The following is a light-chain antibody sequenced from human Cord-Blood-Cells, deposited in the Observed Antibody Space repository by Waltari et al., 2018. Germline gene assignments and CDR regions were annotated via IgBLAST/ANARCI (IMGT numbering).Light chain of an antibody. Sequence: QSALTQPASVSGSPGQSITISCTGTSSDVGGYKYVSWYQQHQGKAPKLMIYDVSNRPSGVSNRFSGSKSGNTASLTISGLQAEDEADYYCSSYTSSSTLVFGGGTKLTVL. V-gene: IGLV2-14*01. CDR2: DVS. J-gene: IGLJ2*01. CDR1: SSDVGGYKY. CDR3: SSYTSSSTLV.